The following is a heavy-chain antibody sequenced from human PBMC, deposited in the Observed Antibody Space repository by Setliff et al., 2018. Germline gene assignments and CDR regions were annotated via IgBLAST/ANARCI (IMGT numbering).Heavy chain of an antibody. CDR3: ARCWRGTVYDPPDY. CDR1: GYTFTTFW. V-gene: IGHV5-51*01. Sequence: PGESLKISCTGSGYTFTTFWSGWVRRMPGEGLEWVGLIYPGDSDTRYSPSFQGQVTISADKSINTAYLQWSSLKASDTAMYFCARCWRGTVYDPPDYWGQGTQVTVSS. CDR2: IYPGDSDT. J-gene: IGHJ4*02. D-gene: IGHD3-22*01.